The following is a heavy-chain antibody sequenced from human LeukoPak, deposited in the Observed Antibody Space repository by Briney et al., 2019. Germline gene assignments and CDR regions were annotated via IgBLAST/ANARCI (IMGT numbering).Heavy chain of an antibody. J-gene: IGHJ6*03. CDR2: VYYGGNT. CDR1: GGSISRSSYY. CDR3: AREHCSGGSCYSIYYYYYMDV. V-gene: IGHV4-39*07. D-gene: IGHD2-15*01. Sequence: SETLSLTCSVSGGSISRSSYYWGWIRQPPGKGPEWIGSVYYGGNTYYNPSLKSRVTISVDTSKNQFSLKLSSVTAADTAVYYCAREHCSGGSCYSIYYYYYMDVWGKGTTVTVSS.